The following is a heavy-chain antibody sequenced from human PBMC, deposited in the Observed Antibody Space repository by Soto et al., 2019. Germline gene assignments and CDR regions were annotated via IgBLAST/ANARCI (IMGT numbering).Heavy chain of an antibody. Sequence: PGGSLRLSCAASGFTFSIYGMHGVRQATGKGLVWVSRICCDGSSTSYADSVKGRFTISRDNAKNTLYLQMNSLRAEDTAVYYCAREARIVGATTSWFDPWGQGTLVTSPQ. CDR3: AREARIVGATTSWFDP. D-gene: IGHD1-26*01. CDR1: GFTFSIYG. CDR2: ICCDGSST. J-gene: IGHJ5*02. V-gene: IGHV3-74*01.